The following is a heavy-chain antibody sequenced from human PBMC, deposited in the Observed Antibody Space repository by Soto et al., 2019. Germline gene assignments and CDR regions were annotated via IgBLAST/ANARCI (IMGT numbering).Heavy chain of an antibody. CDR3: ARTPSADLNYYYYGMDV. V-gene: IGHV1-69*12. CDR1: GGTFSSYA. J-gene: IGHJ6*02. CDR2: IIPIFGTA. Sequence: QVQLVQSGAEVKKPGSSVKVSCKASGGTFSSYAISWVRQAPGQGLEWMGGIIPIFGTANYAQKFQGRVKITADEPTSTAYMELSSLRSEDTAVYYCARTPSADLNYYYYGMDVWGQGTTVTVSS. D-gene: IGHD2-15*01.